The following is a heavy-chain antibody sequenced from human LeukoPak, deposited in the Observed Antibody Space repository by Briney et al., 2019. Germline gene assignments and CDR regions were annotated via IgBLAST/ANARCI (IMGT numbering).Heavy chain of an antibody. V-gene: IGHV5-51*01. J-gene: IGHJ4*02. CDR3: ARELWGNLDF. CDR1: GYSFTNYL. CDR2: IHPTTSEA. Sequence: GESLKISCQASGYSFTNYLIAWVRQMPGKGLEWMGIIHPTTSEARYSPSFQGQVTVSVDQSISTAYLQWNSLKASDTAMYYCARELWGNLDFWGQGTLVTVSS. D-gene: IGHD7-27*01.